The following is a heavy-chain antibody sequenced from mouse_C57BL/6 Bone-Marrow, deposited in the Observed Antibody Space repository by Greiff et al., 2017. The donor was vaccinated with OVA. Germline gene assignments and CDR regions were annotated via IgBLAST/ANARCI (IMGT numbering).Heavy chain of an antibody. J-gene: IGHJ4*01. D-gene: IGHD2-1*01. CDR1: DYTFTDYY. CDR3: ARGDSYYGNSFYAMDY. V-gene: IGHV1-77*01. Sequence: VQLQQSGAELARPGASVKLSCKASDYTFTDYYINWVKQRTGQGLEWIGEIYPGSGNTYYNEKFNYNATLTADKSSSTAYIQLSSLTSEDSAVYFCARGDSYYGNSFYAMDYWGQGTSVTVSS. CDR2: IYPGSGNT.